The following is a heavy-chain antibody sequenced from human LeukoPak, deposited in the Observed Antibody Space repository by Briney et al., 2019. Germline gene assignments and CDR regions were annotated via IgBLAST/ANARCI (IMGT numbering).Heavy chain of an antibody. Sequence: PGGSLRLSCAASGFTFDDYGMSWVRQAPGKGLEWVSAISGSGGSTYYADSVKGRFTISRDNSKNTLYLQMNSLRAEDTAVYYCAKGDHIVVVIAIPDYWGQGTLVTVSS. D-gene: IGHD2-21*01. CDR2: ISGSGGST. CDR1: GFTFDDYG. CDR3: AKGDHIVVVIAIPDY. V-gene: IGHV3-23*01. J-gene: IGHJ4*02.